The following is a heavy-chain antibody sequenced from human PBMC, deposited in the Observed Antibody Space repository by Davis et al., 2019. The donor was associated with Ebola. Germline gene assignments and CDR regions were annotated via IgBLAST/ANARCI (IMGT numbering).Heavy chain of an antibody. D-gene: IGHD6-13*01. V-gene: IGHV4-59*01. Sequence: MPSETLSLTCTVSGGSISSYYWSWIRQPPGKGLEWIGYISYSGITNYNPSLKSRVTTSVDTSKNQFSLKLSSVTAADTAVYYCARDSPARYSSSWYYFDYWGQGTLVTVSS. CDR1: GGSISSYY. CDR3: ARDSPARYSSSWYYFDY. J-gene: IGHJ4*02. CDR2: ISYSGIT.